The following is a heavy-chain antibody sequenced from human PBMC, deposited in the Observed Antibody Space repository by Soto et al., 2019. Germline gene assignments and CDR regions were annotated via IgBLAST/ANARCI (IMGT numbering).Heavy chain of an antibody. Sequence: GGSLRLSCAASGFTLSSYAMSWVRQAPGKGLERVSTFSGTGAYTYYADSVKGRFTISRDDSKNTLFLHMNSLRAADTAVYYCARGQRALITYGPFDPWGQGTLVTVSS. CDR1: GFTLSSYA. CDR2: FSGTGAYT. J-gene: IGHJ5*02. V-gene: IGHV3-23*01. CDR3: ARGQRALITYGPFDP. D-gene: IGHD4-17*01.